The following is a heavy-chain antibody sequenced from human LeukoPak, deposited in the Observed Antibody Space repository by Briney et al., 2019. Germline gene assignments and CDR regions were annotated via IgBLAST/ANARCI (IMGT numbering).Heavy chain of an antibody. CDR2: MYYTGNT. D-gene: IGHD2/OR15-2a*01. CDR3: ATFPTETFDARNP. J-gene: IGHJ5*02. Sequence: SETLSLTCTVSGGSISSSSYYWGWIRQPPGTGLEWIGSMYYTGNTYYSPSLQSRITIFMDMSRNQFSLKLGSVTAADSAVYYCATFPTETFDARNPWGQGTLVTVSS. CDR1: GGSISSSSYY. V-gene: IGHV4-39*01.